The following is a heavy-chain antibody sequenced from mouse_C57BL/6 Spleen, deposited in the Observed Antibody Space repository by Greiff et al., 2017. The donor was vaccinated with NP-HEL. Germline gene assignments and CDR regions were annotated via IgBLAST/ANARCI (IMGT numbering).Heavy chain of an antibody. D-gene: IGHD2-4*01. Sequence: EVQLQQSGPELVKPGASVKISCKASGYTFTDYYMNWVKQSHGKSLEWIGDINPNNGGTSYNQKFKGKATLTVDKSSSTAYMELRSLTSEDSAVYYCARFLDYDGYFGDWGQGTTLTVSS. V-gene: IGHV1-26*01. CDR1: GYTFTDYY. CDR2: INPNNGGT. J-gene: IGHJ2*01. CDR3: ARFLDYDGYFGD.